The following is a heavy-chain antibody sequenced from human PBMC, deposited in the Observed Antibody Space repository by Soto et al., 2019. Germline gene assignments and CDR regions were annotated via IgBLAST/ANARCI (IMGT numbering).Heavy chain of an antibody. CDR2: ISWNSGSI. CDR3: AKGVSYYDILTRYFQH. Sequence: EVQLVESGGGLVQPGRSLRLSCAASGFTFDDYDMHWVRQAPGKGLEWVSGISWNSGSIGYADSVKGRFTISRDNAKNSLYLQMNSLRAEDTALYYCAKGVSYYDILTRYFQHWGQGTLVTVSS. J-gene: IGHJ1*01. V-gene: IGHV3-9*01. D-gene: IGHD3-9*01. CDR1: GFTFDDYD.